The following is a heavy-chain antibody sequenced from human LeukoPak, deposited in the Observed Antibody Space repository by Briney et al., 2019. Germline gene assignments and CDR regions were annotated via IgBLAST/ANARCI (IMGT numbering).Heavy chain of an antibody. D-gene: IGHD5-18*01. J-gene: IGHJ2*01. Sequence: GGSLRLSCAASGFTFSSYSIHWVRQAPGKGLEWVAVISYDGSNKYYADSVKGRFTISRDNSKNTLYLEMNSLRTEDTAVYYCAKGGLQTRNWCFALWGRGTLVTVSS. CDR3: AKGGLQTRNWCFAL. CDR2: ISYDGSNK. V-gene: IGHV3-30*18. CDR1: GFTFSSYS.